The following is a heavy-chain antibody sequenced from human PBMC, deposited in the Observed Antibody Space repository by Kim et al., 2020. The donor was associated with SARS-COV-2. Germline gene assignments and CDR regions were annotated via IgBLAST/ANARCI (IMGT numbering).Heavy chain of an antibody. CDR3: STHRPGGPSGGRGYCSGSSCDPSDY. J-gene: IGHJ4*02. CDR1: GYTFTSYT. Sequence: ASVKVSCKASGYTFTSYTMHWVRQAPGQRLEWMGWINAGNGDTKYSRNFQDRVTITRDTSATTAYMELSSLRPEDTAVYYCSTHRPGGPSGGRGYCSGSSCDPSDYWGQGTLVTVSS. V-gene: IGHV1-3*01. D-gene: IGHD2-15*01. CDR2: INAGNGDT.